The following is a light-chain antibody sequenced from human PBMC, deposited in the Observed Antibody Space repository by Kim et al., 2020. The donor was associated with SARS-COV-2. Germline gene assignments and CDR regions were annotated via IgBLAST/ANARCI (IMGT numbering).Light chain of an antibody. Sequence: APGKTARITCGGNNIEAKSVHWYRQKSGQAPVVVIYRDSDRPSGIPERFSGSNSGNTATLTISRVEAGDEADYYCQVWHSSSDHRVFGGGTKVTVL. J-gene: IGLJ3*02. CDR2: RDS. CDR1: NIEAKS. CDR3: QVWHSSSDHRV. V-gene: IGLV3-21*04.